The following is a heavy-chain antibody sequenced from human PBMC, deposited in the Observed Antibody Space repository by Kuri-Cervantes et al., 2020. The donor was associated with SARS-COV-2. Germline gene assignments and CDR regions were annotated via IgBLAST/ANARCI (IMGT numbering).Heavy chain of an antibody. V-gene: IGHV3-7*01. D-gene: IGHD1-26*01. CDR1: GFTFSSYW. Sequence: GESLKISCAASGFTFSSYWMSWVRQAPGKGLEWVANIKQDGSEKYYVDSVKGRFTISRDNAKNSLYLQTNSLSAEDTAVYYCARDRRVGWADYWGQGTLVTVSS. CDR3: ARDRRVGWADY. J-gene: IGHJ4*02. CDR2: IKQDGSEK.